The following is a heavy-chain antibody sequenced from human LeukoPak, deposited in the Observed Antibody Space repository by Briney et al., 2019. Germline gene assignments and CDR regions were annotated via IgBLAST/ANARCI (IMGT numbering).Heavy chain of an antibody. CDR3: ARHPVSDY. Sequence: PSETLSLTCTVSGGSMSSYYWSWIRQPPGKGLEWIGYIYYSGSTNYNPSLKGRITISIDTSKNQFSLRLTSVTAADTAVYYCARHPVSDYWGQGILVTASS. J-gene: IGHJ4*02. V-gene: IGHV4-59*08. CDR2: IYYSGST. CDR1: GGSMSSYY.